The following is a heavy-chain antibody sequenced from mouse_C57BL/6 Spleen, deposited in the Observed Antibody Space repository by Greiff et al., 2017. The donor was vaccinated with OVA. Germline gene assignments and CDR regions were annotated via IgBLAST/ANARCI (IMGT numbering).Heavy chain of an antibody. V-gene: IGHV1-18*01. Sequence: EVQLQQSGPELVKPGASVKIPCKASGYTFTDYNMDWVKQSHGKSLEWIGDINPNNGGTIYNQKFKGKATLTVDKSSSTAYMELRSLTSEDTADYYCARGILYYYGSSYAMDYWGQGTSVTVSS. CDR2: INPNNGGT. CDR3: ARGILYYYGSSYAMDY. CDR1: GYTFTDYN. J-gene: IGHJ4*01. D-gene: IGHD1-1*01.